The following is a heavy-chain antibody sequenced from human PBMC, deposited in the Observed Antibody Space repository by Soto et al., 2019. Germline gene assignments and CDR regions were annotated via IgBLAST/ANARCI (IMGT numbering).Heavy chain of an antibody. CDR1: GGSISSYY. CDR3: AGAGSPWRYFFDY. Sequence: QVQLQESGPGLVKPSETLSLTCTVSGGSISSYYWTWIRQPPGKGLEWVGYVYYSGTTYYNPSLQSRVTMSGDTSKNPFSLKVKSVAAADTAIYYCAGAGSPWRYFFDYWGQGTLVTVSS. J-gene: IGHJ4*02. CDR2: VYYSGTT. V-gene: IGHV4-59*01. D-gene: IGHD6-19*01.